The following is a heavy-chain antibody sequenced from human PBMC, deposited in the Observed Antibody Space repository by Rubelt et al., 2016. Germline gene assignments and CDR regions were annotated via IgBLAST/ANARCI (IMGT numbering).Heavy chain of an antibody. D-gene: IGHD1-26*01. J-gene: IGHJ6*02. Sequence: LEEPSETLSLTCAVYGGSFSGYYWSWIRQPPGKGLEWIGEINHSGGISYNPSLKSRVTLSVDTSKNQISMKVRSVTAADTAVYYCARGWVGSYQFYYYYGMDVWARGTTVTVSS. CDR3: ARGWVGSYQFYYYYGMDV. V-gene: IGHV4-34*01. CDR2: INHSGGI. CDR1: GGSFSGYY.